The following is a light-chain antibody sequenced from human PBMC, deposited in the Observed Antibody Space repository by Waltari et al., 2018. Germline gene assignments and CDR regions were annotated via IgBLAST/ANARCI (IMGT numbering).Light chain of an antibody. CDR3: QQYSASTGT. CDR2: GAS. J-gene: IGKJ1*01. V-gene: IGKV3-20*01. CDR1: QTINSNP. Sequence: ETVLTQSPCSMSLSPGDRAILSCRARQTINSNPLAWYQQKPGQAPRLLIHGASSRAIGIPDRFFGSGSGTDFTLTISRLEPEGSGVYYCQQYSASTGTFGQGTKVESK.